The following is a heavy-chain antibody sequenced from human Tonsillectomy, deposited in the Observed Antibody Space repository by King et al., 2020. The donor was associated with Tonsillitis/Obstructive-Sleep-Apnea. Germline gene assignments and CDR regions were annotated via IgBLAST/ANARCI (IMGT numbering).Heavy chain of an antibody. Sequence: VQLQESGPGLVKPSQTLSLTCTVSGGSISSGGYYWSWICQHPGKGLEWIGYIYYSGSTYYNPSLKSRVTISVDTSKNQFSLKLSSVTAADTAVYYCARYHCSSTSCYTFGYFDYWGQGTLVTVSS. J-gene: IGHJ4*02. D-gene: IGHD2-2*02. V-gene: IGHV4-31*03. CDR3: ARYHCSSTSCYTFGYFDY. CDR1: GGSISSGGYY. CDR2: IYYSGST.